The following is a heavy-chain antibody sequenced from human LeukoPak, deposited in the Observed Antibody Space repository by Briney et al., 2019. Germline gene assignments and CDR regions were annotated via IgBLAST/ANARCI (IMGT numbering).Heavy chain of an antibody. Sequence: ASVNVSCKASGYTLTGYYMHWVRQAPGQGLEWMGWINPNSGGTNYAQKFQGRVNMTRDTSISTAYMELSRLRSDDTAVYYCARDLSSPQSRAFDIWGQGTMVTVSS. CDR1: GYTLTGYY. CDR3: ARDLSSPQSRAFDI. V-gene: IGHV1-2*02. CDR2: INPNSGGT. D-gene: IGHD5/OR15-5a*01. J-gene: IGHJ3*02.